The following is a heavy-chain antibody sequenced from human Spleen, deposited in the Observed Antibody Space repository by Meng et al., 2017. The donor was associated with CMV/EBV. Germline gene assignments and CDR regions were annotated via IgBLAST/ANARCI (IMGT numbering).Heavy chain of an antibody. CDR1: GRAFSGYY. Sequence: VPLQQWGAGLLKPSGNLSLTCDVYGRAFSGYYWNLIRQPPWKGLEWIGEINHSGSNNYNPSLKSRVTISVDTSKNQFSLKLSSVTAADTAVYYCAREDCSGGSCSYFDYWGRGTLVTVSS. CDR3: AREDCSGGSCSYFDY. CDR2: INHSGSN. D-gene: IGHD2-15*01. J-gene: IGHJ4*02. V-gene: IGHV4-34*01.